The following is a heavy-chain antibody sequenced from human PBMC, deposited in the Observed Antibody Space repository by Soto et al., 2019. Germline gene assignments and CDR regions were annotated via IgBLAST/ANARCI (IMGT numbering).Heavy chain of an antibody. CDR2: IVVGSGNT. CDR1: GFTFTSSA. Sequence: SVKVCCKASGFTFTSSAVQWVRQARGQRLEWIGWIVVGSGNTNYAQKFQERVTITRDMSTSTAYMELSSLRSEDTAVYYCAADTYYYGSGSYPWGQGTLVTVSS. V-gene: IGHV1-58*01. CDR3: AADTYYYGSGSYP. D-gene: IGHD3-10*01. J-gene: IGHJ5*02.